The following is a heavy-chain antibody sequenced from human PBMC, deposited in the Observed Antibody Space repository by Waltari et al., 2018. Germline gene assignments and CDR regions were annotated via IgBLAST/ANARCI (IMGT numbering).Heavy chain of an antibody. CDR3: ARDFTVRYFDWLSQGDLYYFDN. V-gene: IGHV4-39*07. CDR1: GDSISSSPYY. Sequence: QLQESGPGLMKTSETLSLTCTVSGDSISSSPYYWGWIRQPPGKGLEWIGSIYYSGNTYYNPSLKSRATVAVDTSKNQFSLNLISVTAADTAVYFCARDFTVRYFDWLSQGDLYYFDNWGQGTLVTVSS. CDR2: IYYSGNT. D-gene: IGHD3-9*01. J-gene: IGHJ4*02.